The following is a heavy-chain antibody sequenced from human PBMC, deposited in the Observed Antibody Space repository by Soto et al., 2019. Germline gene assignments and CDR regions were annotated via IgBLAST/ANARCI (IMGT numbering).Heavy chain of an antibody. CDR3: AREGDYYGSGSYPYYYGMDV. J-gene: IGHJ6*02. D-gene: IGHD3-10*01. CDR2: IIPIFGTA. Sequence: SVKVSCKASGGTFSSYAISWVRQAPGQGLEWMGGIIPIFGTANYAQKFQGRVTITADESTSTAYMELSSLRSEDTAVYYCAREGDYYGSGSYPYYYGMDVWGQGTTVTVSS. CDR1: GGTFSSYA. V-gene: IGHV1-69*13.